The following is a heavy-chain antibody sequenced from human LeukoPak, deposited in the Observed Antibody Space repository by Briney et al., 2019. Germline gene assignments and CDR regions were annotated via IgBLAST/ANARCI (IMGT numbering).Heavy chain of an antibody. CDR2: INPSGGST. D-gene: IGHD5-18*01. J-gene: IGHJ1*01. Sequence: GASVKVSCKASGYTFTSYYMHWVRQAPGQGLEWMGIINPSGGSTSYAQKFQGRVTMTRDMSMSTAYMELRSLRSEDTAVYYCARGERGYRYGFEYFQKWGQGTLVTVSS. CDR1: GYTFTSYY. CDR3: ARGERGYRYGFEYFQK. V-gene: IGHV1-46*01.